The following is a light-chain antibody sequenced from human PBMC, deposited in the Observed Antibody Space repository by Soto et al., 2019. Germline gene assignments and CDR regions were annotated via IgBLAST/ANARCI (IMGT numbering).Light chain of an antibody. CDR1: LSINTY. J-gene: IGKJ2*01. Sequence: DIQMTQSPLSLSASVGDRVAITCRSSLSINTYLNWIQQKPGKAPKVLIYGASSLQNGVPSRFSGSGYGTSFTLTISSLQPEDSATYYCQQTFTTPHTLGRGTHLEIK. CDR2: GAS. V-gene: IGKV1-39*01. CDR3: QQTFTTPHT.